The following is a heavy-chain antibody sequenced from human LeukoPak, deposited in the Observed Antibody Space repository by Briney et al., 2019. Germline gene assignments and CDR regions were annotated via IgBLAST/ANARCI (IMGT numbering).Heavy chain of an antibody. CDR2: INPSGGST. D-gene: IGHD2-21*02. CDR1: GYTFTSYY. J-gene: IGHJ6*03. Sequence: ASVKVSCKASGYTFTSYYMHWVRQAPGQGLEWMGIINPSGGSTSYAQKFQGRVTMTRDTSTSTVYMELSSLRSEDTAVYYCARECGGDCYSRSYYYYYYMDVWGKGTTVTISS. V-gene: IGHV1-46*01. CDR3: ARECGGDCYSRSYYYYYYMDV.